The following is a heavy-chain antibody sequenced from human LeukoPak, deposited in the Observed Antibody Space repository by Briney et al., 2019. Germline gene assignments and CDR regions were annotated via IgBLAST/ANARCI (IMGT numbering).Heavy chain of an antibody. CDR3: ARDPGSCSGGSCSFYWYFDL. D-gene: IGHD2-15*01. V-gene: IGHV4-59*01. CDR2: IHYSGTT. CDR1: GGSISRYY. Sequence: ETLSLTCTVSGGSISRYYWSWIRQTPGKGLEWIGYIHYSGTTNYSPSLKSRVTISVDTSKNQVSLNLSSVTAADTAVYYCARDPGSCSGGSCSFYWYFDLWGRGTLVTVSS. J-gene: IGHJ2*01.